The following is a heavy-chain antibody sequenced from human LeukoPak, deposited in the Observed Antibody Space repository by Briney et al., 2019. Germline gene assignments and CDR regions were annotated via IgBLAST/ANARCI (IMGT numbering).Heavy chain of an antibody. D-gene: IGHD3-9*01. Sequence: PGGSLRLSCAASGFTFSNAWMSWVRQAPGKGLEWVGRIKSKTDGGTTDYAAPVKGRFTILRDDSKNTLYLQMNSLKTEDTAVYYCTRGLRYFDWLLGGSWYYFDYWGQGTLVTVSS. CDR1: GFTFSNAW. J-gene: IGHJ4*02. CDR2: IKSKTDGGTT. V-gene: IGHV3-15*01. CDR3: TRGLRYFDWLLGGSWYYFDY.